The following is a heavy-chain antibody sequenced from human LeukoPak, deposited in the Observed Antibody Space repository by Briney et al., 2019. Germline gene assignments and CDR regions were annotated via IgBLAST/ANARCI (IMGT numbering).Heavy chain of an antibody. Sequence: SETLSLTCTVSGGSMGNYYWNWIRQAAGKVLEWIGRIYTSGSTNYNPSLKSRVSMSVDTSRNQFSLNLSSVTAADTAVYYCAREWSGYYYFDYWGQGAPVTVSS. D-gene: IGHD3-3*01. J-gene: IGHJ4*02. CDR1: GGSMGNYY. CDR3: AREWSGYYYFDY. V-gene: IGHV4-4*07. CDR2: IYTSGST.